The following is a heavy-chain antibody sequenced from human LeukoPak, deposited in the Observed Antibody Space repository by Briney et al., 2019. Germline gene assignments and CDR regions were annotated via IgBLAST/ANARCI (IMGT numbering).Heavy chain of an antibody. D-gene: IGHD3-22*01. Sequence: PSETLSLTCTVSGGSISSGDYYWSWIRQPAGKGLEWIAYMYYSGSTYYNPSLKSRVTMSADTSKNQLSLKLSSVTAADTAVYYCARPYYYDSRIDPWGQGILVTVSS. J-gene: IGHJ5*02. CDR3: ARPYYYDSRIDP. CDR1: GGSISSGDYY. CDR2: MYYSGST. V-gene: IGHV4-30-4*01.